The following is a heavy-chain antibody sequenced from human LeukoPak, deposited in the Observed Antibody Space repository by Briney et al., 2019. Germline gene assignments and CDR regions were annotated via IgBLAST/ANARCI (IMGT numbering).Heavy chain of an antibody. CDR2: IYIDGST. J-gene: IGHJ4*02. Sequence: PGGSLRLSCAASGLTVSSNYMSWVRQSPGKGLEWVSVIYIDGSTHFADSVKGRFSLSRDNSKNTMYLQMNSLRAEDTAVYYCARDYYDSIAYWGQGTLVTVSS. CDR3: ARDYYDSIAY. V-gene: IGHV3-53*01. D-gene: IGHD3-22*01. CDR1: GLTVSSNY.